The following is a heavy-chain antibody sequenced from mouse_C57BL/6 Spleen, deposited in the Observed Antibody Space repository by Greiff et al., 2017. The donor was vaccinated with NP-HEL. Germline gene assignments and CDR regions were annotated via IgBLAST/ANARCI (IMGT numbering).Heavy chain of an antibody. Sequence: QVQLKQPGAELVKPGASVKMSCKASGYTFTSYWITWVKQRPGQGLEWIGAIYPGSGSTNYNEKFKSKATLTVDTSSSTAYMQLSSLTSEDSAVYYCARRANYYAMDYWGQGTSVTVSS. D-gene: IGHD3-1*01. CDR2: IYPGSGST. CDR3: ARRANYYAMDY. J-gene: IGHJ4*01. CDR1: GYTFTSYW. V-gene: IGHV1-55*01.